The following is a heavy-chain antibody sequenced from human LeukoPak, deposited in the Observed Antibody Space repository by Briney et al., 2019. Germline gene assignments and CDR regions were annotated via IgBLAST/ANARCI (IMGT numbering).Heavy chain of an antibody. J-gene: IGHJ4*02. CDR3: AKGYSSGWTPFDY. D-gene: IGHD6-19*01. CDR1: GFTFRSHA. Sequence: PGGSLRLSCAASGFTFRSHAMSWVRQAPGKGLEWVSALSGSGGTTYHADSVKGRFTISRDNSKNTLYLQMNSLRAEDTALYYCAKGYSSGWTPFDYWGQGTLVTVSS. V-gene: IGHV3-23*01. CDR2: LSGSGGTT.